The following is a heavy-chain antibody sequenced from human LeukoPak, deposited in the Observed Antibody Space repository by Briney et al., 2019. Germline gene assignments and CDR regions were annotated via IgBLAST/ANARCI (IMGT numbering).Heavy chain of an antibody. D-gene: IGHD3-16*02. V-gene: IGHV4-39*07. J-gene: IGHJ4*02. CDR3: ARLNYDYVWGSYRFDY. CDR1: GGSISSSSYY. CDR2: IYHSGST. Sequence: SETLSLTCTVSGGSISSSSYYWGWIRQPPGKGLEWIGSIYHSGSTYYNPSLKSRVPISVDTSKNQFSLKLSSVTAADTAVYYCARLNYDYVWGSYRFDYWGRGTLVTVSS.